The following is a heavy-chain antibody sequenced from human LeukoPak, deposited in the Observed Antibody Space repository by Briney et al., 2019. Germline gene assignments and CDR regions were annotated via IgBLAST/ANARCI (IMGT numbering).Heavy chain of an antibody. J-gene: IGHJ4*02. CDR3: ARAIVVVPGAIMSFDY. D-gene: IGHD2-2*01. Sequence: ASVKVSCKASGYTFTSYGISWVRQAPGQGLEWMGWISAYNGNTNYAQRLQGRVTMTTDTSTSTAYMELRSLRSDDAAVYYCARAIVVVPGAIMSFDYWGQGTLVTVSS. CDR2: ISAYNGNT. V-gene: IGHV1-18*01. CDR1: GYTFTSYG.